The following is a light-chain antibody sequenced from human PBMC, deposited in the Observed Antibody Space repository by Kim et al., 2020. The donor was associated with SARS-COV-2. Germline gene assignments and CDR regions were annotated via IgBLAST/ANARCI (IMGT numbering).Light chain of an antibody. V-gene: IGKV3-11*01. CDR3: QQRADWPST. CDR1: QSVRTT. CDR2: DAS. Sequence: LSPGQRATLSCRASQSVRTTLAWYQQTPGQPPRLLIYDASNRATGIPARFTGSGSGTDFTLTITRLEPEDSAVYYCQQRADWPSTFGQGTRLEIK. J-gene: IGKJ5*01.